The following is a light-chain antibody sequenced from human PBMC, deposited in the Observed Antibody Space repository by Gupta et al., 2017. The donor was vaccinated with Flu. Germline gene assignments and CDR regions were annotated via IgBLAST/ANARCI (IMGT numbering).Light chain of an antibody. CDR2: DAS. J-gene: IGKJ1*01. Sequence: EIVLTQSPATLSLSPGERVTLSCRASQSITRFLAWYQKKPGQAPRLLVFDASKRENGIPARFSGRGSGADFTLTISSLEADDFAVYYCQHDTDRTPWTFGQGTTVEV. V-gene: IGKV3-11*01. CDR1: QSITRF. CDR3: QHDTDRTPWT.